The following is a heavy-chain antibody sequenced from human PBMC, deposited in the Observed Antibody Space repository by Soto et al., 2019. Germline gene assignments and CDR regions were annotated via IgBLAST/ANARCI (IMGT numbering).Heavy chain of an antibody. J-gene: IGHJ4*02. Sequence: SETLSLTCTVSGGSISSHYWSWIRQPPGKGLEWIGYIYSSGNTNYNPSLNSRVTMSVDTSKNQFSLKLSSVTAADTAVYYCARDNGWYDYWGQGTLVTVSS. CDR1: GGSISSHY. D-gene: IGHD6-19*01. CDR2: IYSSGNT. V-gene: IGHV4-59*11. CDR3: ARDNGWYDY.